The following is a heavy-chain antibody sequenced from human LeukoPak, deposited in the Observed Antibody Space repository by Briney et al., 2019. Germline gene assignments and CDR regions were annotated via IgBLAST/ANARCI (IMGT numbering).Heavy chain of an antibody. D-gene: IGHD2-2*01. CDR3: ATQRLKQAFDI. CDR2: IYYSGST. Sequence: PSETLSLTCTVSGGSISSYYWSWIRQPPGKGLEWIGYIYYSGSTNYNPSLKSRVTISVDTSKNQFSLKLSSVTAADTAVYYCATQRLKQAFDIWGQGTMVTVSS. V-gene: IGHV4-59*08. CDR1: GGSISSYY. J-gene: IGHJ3*02.